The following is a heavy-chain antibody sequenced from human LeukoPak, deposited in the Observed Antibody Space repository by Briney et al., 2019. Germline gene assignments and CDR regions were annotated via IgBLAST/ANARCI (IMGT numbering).Heavy chain of an antibody. V-gene: IGHV1-2*02. CDR2: INPNSGGT. D-gene: IGHD3-22*01. J-gene: IGHJ4*02. CDR3: ARDRYYYDSSGYTTPDY. CDR1: GYTFTGYH. Sequence: ASVKVSCTASGYTFTGYHMHWVRQAPGQGLEWMGWINPNSGGTNYAQKFQGRVTMTRDTSITTAYMELSRLRSDDTALYYCARDRYYYDSSGYTTPDYWGQGTLVTVSS.